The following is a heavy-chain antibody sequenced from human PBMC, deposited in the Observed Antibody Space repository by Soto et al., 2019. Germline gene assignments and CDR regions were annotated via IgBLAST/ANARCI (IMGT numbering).Heavy chain of an antibody. Sequence: PSETLSLTCTVSGGSISSSSYYWGWIRQPPGKGLEWIGSIYYSGSTYYNPSLKSRVTISVDTSKNQFSLKLSSVTAADTAVYYCARLFSGWYVDFDYWGQGTLVTVSS. J-gene: IGHJ4*02. V-gene: IGHV4-39*01. D-gene: IGHD6-19*01. CDR1: GGSISSSSYY. CDR3: ARLFSGWYVDFDY. CDR2: IYYSGST.